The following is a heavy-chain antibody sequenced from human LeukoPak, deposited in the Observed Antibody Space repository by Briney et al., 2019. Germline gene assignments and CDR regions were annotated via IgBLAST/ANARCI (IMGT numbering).Heavy chain of an antibody. CDR1: GFTFSNYW. CDR3: ARDSQHLNFDH. D-gene: IGHD3-3*02. V-gene: IGHV3-7*04. J-gene: IGHJ4*02. CDR2: IKEDGSEK. Sequence: GGSLRLSCAASGFTFSNYWMNWVRQAPGKGLEWVANIKEDGSEKYYVNSVKGRFTISRDNAKNSLYLQMDSLRAEDTAVYYCARDSQHLNFDHWGQGTLVTVSS.